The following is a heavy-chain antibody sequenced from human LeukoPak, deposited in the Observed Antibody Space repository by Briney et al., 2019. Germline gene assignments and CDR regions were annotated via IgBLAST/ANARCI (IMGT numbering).Heavy chain of an antibody. CDR2: IYYSGST. V-gene: IGHV4-59*01. Sequence: SETLSLTCTVSGGSISSYYWSWIRQPPGKGLEWIGYIYYSGSTNYNPSLKSRVTIPVDTSKNQFSLKLSFVTAADTAVYYCARVGVVPAAPAQEAFDIWGQGTMVTVSS. CDR3: ARVGVVPAAPAQEAFDI. CDR1: GGSISSYY. J-gene: IGHJ3*02. D-gene: IGHD2-2*01.